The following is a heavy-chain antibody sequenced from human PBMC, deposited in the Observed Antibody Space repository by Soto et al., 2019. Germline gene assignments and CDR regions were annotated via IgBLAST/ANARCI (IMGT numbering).Heavy chain of an antibody. V-gene: IGHV4-34*01. CDR2: INHSGST. D-gene: IGHD2-8*01. CDR1: GGSFSGYY. J-gene: IGHJ6*04. CDR3: ARITVLMVYAMDV. Sequence: SETLSLTCAVYGGSFSGYYLSWIRQPPGKGLEWIGEINHSGSTNYNPSLKSRVTISVDTSKNQFSLKLSSVTAADTAVYYCARITVLMVYAMDVWGKGTTVTVSS.